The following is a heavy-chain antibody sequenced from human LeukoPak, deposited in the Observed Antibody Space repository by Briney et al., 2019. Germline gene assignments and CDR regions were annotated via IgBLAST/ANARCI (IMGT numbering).Heavy chain of an antibody. Sequence: GGSLRLSCAASGFTFSSYWMIWVRQAPGKGLEWVANIKQDGSEKYYVDSVKGRFTISRDNAKNSLYLQMNSLRAEDTAVYYCARDTHPSYYYYYGMDVWGQGTTVTVSS. CDR1: GFTFSSYW. V-gene: IGHV3-7*01. J-gene: IGHJ6*02. CDR2: IKQDGSEK. CDR3: ARDTHPSYYYYYGMDV.